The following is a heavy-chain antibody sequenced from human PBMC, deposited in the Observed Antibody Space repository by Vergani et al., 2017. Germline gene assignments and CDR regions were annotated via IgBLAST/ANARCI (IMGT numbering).Heavy chain of an antibody. D-gene: IGHD5-24*01. V-gene: IGHV3-33*01. Sequence: QVQLVESGGGVVQPGRSLRLSCAASGFTFSSYGMHWVRQAPGKGLEWVAVIWYDGSNKYYADSVKGRFTISRDNSKNTLYLQMNSLRAEDTAVYYCARDARSGRDGYKKNLLDYWGQGTLVTVSS. CDR3: ARDARSGRDGYKKNLLDY. CDR2: IWYDGSNK. CDR1: GFTFSSYG. J-gene: IGHJ4*02.